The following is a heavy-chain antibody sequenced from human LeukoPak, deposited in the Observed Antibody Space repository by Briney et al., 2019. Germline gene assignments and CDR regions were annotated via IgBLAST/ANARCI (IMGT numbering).Heavy chain of an antibody. CDR2: ISSGGSYI. CDR3: ATSLQAVVDY. V-gene: IGHV3-21*01. Sequence: TGGSLRLSCAASGFTFSSYAMSWVRQAPGKGLEWVSSISSGGSYIYYADSVKGRFTISRDNAKNSLYLQMNSLRAEDTAVYYCATSLQAVVDYWGQGTLVTVSS. J-gene: IGHJ4*02. CDR1: GFTFSSYA.